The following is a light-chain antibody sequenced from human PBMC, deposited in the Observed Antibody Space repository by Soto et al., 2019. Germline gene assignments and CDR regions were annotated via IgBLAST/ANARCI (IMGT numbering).Light chain of an antibody. Sequence: EIVLTQSPGTLSLSPGERATLSCRASQSVAKNYLAWYQQEAGQAPRLLIYDASSRATGIPDRFSGSGSGTDFTLTISRLEPEDFAVYYCHQDASSPQTFGQGTKVEIK. CDR3: HQDASSPQT. V-gene: IGKV3-20*01. CDR1: QSVAKNY. CDR2: DAS. J-gene: IGKJ1*01.